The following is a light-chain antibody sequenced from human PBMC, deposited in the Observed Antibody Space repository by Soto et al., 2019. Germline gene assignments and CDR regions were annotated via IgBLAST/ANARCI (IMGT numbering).Light chain of an antibody. CDR2: DVS. Sequence: QSLLTQLPSVYRSPGQPLTVSCTGTSSDEGGYNYFSWYQQHPGKAPKLILYDVSNRPSGGSNPFSGSKSGNTASLTISGLQAEDEADYYCNSYTSSSTYVFGSGNKVTVL. V-gene: IGLV2-14*03. J-gene: IGLJ1*01. CDR3: NSYTSSSTYV. CDR1: SSDEGGYNY.